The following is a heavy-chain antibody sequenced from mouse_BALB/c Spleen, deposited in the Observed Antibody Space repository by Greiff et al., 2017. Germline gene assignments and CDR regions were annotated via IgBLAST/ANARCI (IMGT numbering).Heavy chain of an antibody. J-gene: IGHJ3*01. Sequence: EVKLMESGGGLVQPGGSRKLSCAASGFTFSSFGMHWVRQAPEKGLEWVAYISSGSSTIYYADTVKGRFTISRDNPKNTLFLQMTSLRSEDTAMYYCARPSSYYGSSSWFAYWGQGTLVTVSA. CDR3: ARPSSYYGSSSWFAY. V-gene: IGHV5-17*02. D-gene: IGHD1-1*01. CDR2: ISSGSSTI. CDR1: GFTFSSFG.